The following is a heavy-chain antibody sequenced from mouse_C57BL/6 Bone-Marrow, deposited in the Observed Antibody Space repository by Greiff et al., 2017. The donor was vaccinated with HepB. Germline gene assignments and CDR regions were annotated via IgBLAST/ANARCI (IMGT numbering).Heavy chain of an antibody. Sequence: QVQLKQPGAELVMPGASVKLSCKASGYTFTSYWMHWVKQRPGQGLEWIGEIDPSDSYTNYNQKFKGKSTLTVDKSSSTAYMQLSSLTSEDSAVYYCARFELGQYYWGQGTTLTVSS. D-gene: IGHD4-1*01. CDR2: IDPSDSYT. J-gene: IGHJ2*01. CDR1: GYTFTSYW. V-gene: IGHV1-69*01. CDR3: ARFELGQYY.